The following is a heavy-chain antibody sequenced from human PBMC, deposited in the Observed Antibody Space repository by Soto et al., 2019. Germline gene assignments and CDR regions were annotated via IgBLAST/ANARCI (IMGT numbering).Heavy chain of an antibody. J-gene: IGHJ6*03. Sequence: ASVKVSCKASGYTSANYYVHWVRQAPGQGLEWMGMINPSGDDTSYTQKFQGRVTLTRDTSTSTIYMDLSSLTSEDTAVYYCASQFVSPADFHYCMDVWGKGTPVTVSS. CDR1: GYTSANYY. D-gene: IGHD2-2*01. CDR3: ASQFVSPADFHYCMDV. CDR2: INPSGDDT. V-gene: IGHV1-46*03.